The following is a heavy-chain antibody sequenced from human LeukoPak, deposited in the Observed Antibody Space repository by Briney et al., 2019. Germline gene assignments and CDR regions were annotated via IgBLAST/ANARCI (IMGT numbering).Heavy chain of an antibody. V-gene: IGHV1-8*03. CDR3: ARGLPDSHYDFWSGYHDAFDI. D-gene: IGHD3-3*01. CDR2: MNPNSGNT. Sequence: ASVKVSCKASGYTFTSYDINWVRQATGQGLEWMGWMNPNSGNTGYAQKFQGRVTITRNTSISTAYMELSSLRSEDTAVYYCARGLPDSHYDFWSGYHDAFDIWGQGTMVTVSS. J-gene: IGHJ3*02. CDR1: GYTFTSYD.